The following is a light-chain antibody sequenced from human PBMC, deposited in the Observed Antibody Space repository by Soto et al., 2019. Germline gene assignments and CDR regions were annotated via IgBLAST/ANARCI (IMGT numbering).Light chain of an antibody. V-gene: IGKV3-15*01. CDR1: QSVSTN. J-gene: IGKJ1*01. CDR2: GAY. Sequence: EVVMAQSPATLSVSPGERATLSCRASQSVSTNLAWYQQRPGQAPRLIISGAYTRATGIPARFSGSGSGTEFTLTISSLQSEDFAIYYCQQFNKWPRTVGQGTKVDSK. CDR3: QQFNKWPRT.